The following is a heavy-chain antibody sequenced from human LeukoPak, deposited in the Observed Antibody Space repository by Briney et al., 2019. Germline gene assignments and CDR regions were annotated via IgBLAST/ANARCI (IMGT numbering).Heavy chain of an antibody. CDR2: ISDDGSKK. CDR3: SSAEDFLYYFDY. J-gene: IGHJ4*02. Sequence: GGSLRLSRAASGFSFSYYGMHWVRQAPGKGLEWVAMISDDGSKKLYADSVKGRFTISRDNSKNTLYLQMNSLRTEDTAVYYCSSAEDFLYYFDYWGQGTLVTVSS. D-gene: IGHD3-16*01. V-gene: IGHV3-30*03. CDR1: GFSFSYYG.